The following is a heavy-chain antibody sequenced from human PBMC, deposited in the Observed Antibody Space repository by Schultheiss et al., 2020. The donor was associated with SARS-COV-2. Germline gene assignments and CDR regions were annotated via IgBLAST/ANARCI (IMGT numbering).Heavy chain of an antibody. J-gene: IGHJ4*02. Sequence: SETLSLTCTVSGGSISSSSYYWSWIRQPPGKGLEWIGYIYYSGSTNYNPSLKSRVTISVDTSKNQFSLKLSSVTAADTAVYYCARTRGTYSSGSSYYFDYWGQGTLVTVSS. CDR3: ARTRGTYSSGSSYYFDY. D-gene: IGHD6-19*01. CDR1: GGSISSSSYY. CDR2: IYYSGST. V-gene: IGHV4-61*05.